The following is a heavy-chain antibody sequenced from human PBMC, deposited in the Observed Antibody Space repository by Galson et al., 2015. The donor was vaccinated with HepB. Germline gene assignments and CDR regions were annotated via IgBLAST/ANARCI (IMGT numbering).Heavy chain of an antibody. CDR3: ATNLRWETPGGDI. D-gene: IGHD4-23*01. V-gene: IGHV3-15*01. CDR1: GFTFNNAW. Sequence: SLRLSCAASGFTFNNAWMSWVRQAPGKGLEWIGRIKSETDGATTDYAAPVKGRFTISRDDSKNTLYLQMNSLKTEDTAVYYCATNLRWETPGGDIWGQGTMVTVSS. CDR2: IKSETDGATT. J-gene: IGHJ3*02.